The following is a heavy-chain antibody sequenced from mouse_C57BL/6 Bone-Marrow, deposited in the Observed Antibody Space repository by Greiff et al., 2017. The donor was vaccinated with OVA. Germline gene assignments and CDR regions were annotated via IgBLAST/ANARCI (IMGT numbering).Heavy chain of an antibody. D-gene: IGHD2-12*01. Sequence: EVHLVESGGGLVKPGGSLKLSCAASGFTFSDYYMYWVRQTPEKRLEWVAYISTGGGSTYYPDTVKGRYTITRDNAKNTQYLQMSRLKTEDTAMYDCAKQGNSLDYWGQGTTLTVSS. J-gene: IGHJ2*01. CDR1: GFTFSDYY. CDR2: ISTGGGST. CDR3: AKQGNSLDY. V-gene: IGHV5-12*01.